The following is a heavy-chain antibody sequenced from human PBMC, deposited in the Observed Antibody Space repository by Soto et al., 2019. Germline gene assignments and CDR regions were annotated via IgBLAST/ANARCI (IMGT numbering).Heavy chain of an antibody. Sequence: GGSLRLSCVTSGFTFSRNTMNWVRQAPGKGLEWVASITSSGSYVYYADSVKGRFSASRDNAKNSLSLQMDSLRPDDTAIYFCVKDEGIEAMDVWGQGTTVTVSS. CDR2: ITSSGSYV. CDR1: GFTFSRNT. J-gene: IGHJ6*02. V-gene: IGHV3-21*01. D-gene: IGHD3-3*02. CDR3: VKDEGIEAMDV.